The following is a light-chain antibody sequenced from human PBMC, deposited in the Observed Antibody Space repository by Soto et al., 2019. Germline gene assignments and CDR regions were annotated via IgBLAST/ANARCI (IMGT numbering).Light chain of an antibody. Sequence: EIVLTQSPGTLSLSPGEIATLSCRASQSVSSSYLAWYQQKPGQAPRLLIYGASSRATGIPDRFSGSGSGTDFTLTISRLEPEDFAVYYCKQYGSSPITFVQGTRLEIK. CDR1: QSVSSSY. CDR3: KQYGSSPIT. V-gene: IGKV3-20*01. J-gene: IGKJ5*01. CDR2: GAS.